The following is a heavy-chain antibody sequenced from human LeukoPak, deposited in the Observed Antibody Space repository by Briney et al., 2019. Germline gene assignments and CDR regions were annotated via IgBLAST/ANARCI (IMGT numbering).Heavy chain of an antibody. D-gene: IGHD1-26*01. V-gene: IGHV4-39*07. CDR1: GGSISSSSYY. J-gene: IGHJ4*02. Sequence: SETLSLTCTVSGGSISSSSYYWGWIRQPPGKGLEWIGSIYYSGSTYYNPSLKSRVTISVDTSKNQFSLKLSSVTAADTAVYYCARSPVGATWSFDYWGQGTLVTVSS. CDR3: ARSPVGATWSFDY. CDR2: IYYSGST.